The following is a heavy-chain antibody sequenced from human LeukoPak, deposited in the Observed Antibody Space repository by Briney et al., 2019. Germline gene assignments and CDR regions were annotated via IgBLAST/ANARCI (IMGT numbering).Heavy chain of an antibody. CDR3: ARAEDY. J-gene: IGHJ4*02. CDR1: GFTFSNYW. CDR2: IDGDGSQK. Sequence: GGSLRLSCTASGFTFSNYWMSWVRQAPGKGLEWVANIDGDGSQKYYVDSVKGRFTISRDNARNSLYLQMNSLRLEDTAVYYCARAEDYWGQGSLVTVSS. V-gene: IGHV3-7*04.